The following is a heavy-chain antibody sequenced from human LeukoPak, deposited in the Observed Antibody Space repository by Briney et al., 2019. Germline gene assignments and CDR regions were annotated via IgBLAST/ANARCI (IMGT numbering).Heavy chain of an antibody. CDR3: ATCSRKTFDY. V-gene: IGHV3-23*01. CDR2: INDAGNAA. Sequence: GGFLRLSCAASGFIFSNYAMSWVRQAPGKGLEWVSGINDAGNAAAYADSAKGRFTISRDNSKNTLYLQMNSLRAEDTALYYCATCSRKTFDYWGQGTLVTVTS. D-gene: IGHD1-14*01. J-gene: IGHJ4*02. CDR1: GFIFSNYA.